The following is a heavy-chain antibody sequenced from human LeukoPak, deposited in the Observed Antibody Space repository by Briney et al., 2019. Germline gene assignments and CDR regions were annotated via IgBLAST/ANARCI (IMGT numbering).Heavy chain of an antibody. CDR3: ARDSPYGSGSED. V-gene: IGHV4-59*12. CDR2: LFYSGST. CDR1: GGPTSSYY. D-gene: IGHD3-10*01. Sequence: PSETLSLTCTVSGGPTSSYYGGWIRQPPGKGLEWIAYLFYSGSTDYNPSLESRVTISVDTSKNQFSLKLRSVTAADTAVYYCARDSPYGSGSEDWGQGTLVTVSS. J-gene: IGHJ4*02.